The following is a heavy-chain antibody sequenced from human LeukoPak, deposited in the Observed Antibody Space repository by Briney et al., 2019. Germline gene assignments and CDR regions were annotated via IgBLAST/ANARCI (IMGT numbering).Heavy chain of an antibody. J-gene: IGHJ3*01. CDR3: ARVGPLWFGLLNTADV. CDR2: INLDGSER. V-gene: IGHV3-7*01. CDR1: GFTFTSYW. Sequence: GGSVSHSCAASGFTFTSYWMTWVRQAPGKGLEWVANINLDGSERYYADSVKGRFTISRDNPNNSLYLQMDSLSGEDTAVYYCARVGPLWFGLLNTADVWGQGSLVTVS. D-gene: IGHD3-10*01.